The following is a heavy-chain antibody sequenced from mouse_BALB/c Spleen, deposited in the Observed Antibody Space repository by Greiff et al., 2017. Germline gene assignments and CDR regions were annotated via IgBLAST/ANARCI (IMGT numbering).Heavy chain of an antibody. V-gene: IGHV1S137*01. CDR3: ASYHDGYSWFAY. J-gene: IGHJ3*01. CDR1: GYTFTDYS. CDR2: ISTYYGDA. D-gene: IGHD2-3*01. Sequence: VQLQQSGAELVRPGVSVKISCTGSGYTFTDYSMHWVKQSHAKSLEWIGVISTYYGDASYNQKFKGKATMTVDTSSSTAYMELARLTSEDSAIYYCASYHDGYSWFAYWGQGTLVTVSA.